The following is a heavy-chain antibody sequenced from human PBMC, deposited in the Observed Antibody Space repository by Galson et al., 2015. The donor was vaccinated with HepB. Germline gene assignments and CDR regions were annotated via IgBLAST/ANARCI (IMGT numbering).Heavy chain of an antibody. Sequence: SLRLSCAASGFTFSSYSMNWVRQAPGKGLEWVSSISSSSSYIYYADSVKGRFTISRDNAKNSLYLQMNSLRAEDTAVYYCAREGDLGYCSGGSCWGYYYYYMDVWGKGTTVTVSS. V-gene: IGHV3-21*01. CDR1: GFTFSSYS. CDR3: AREGDLGYCSGGSCWGYYYYYMDV. D-gene: IGHD2-15*01. CDR2: ISSSSSYI. J-gene: IGHJ6*03.